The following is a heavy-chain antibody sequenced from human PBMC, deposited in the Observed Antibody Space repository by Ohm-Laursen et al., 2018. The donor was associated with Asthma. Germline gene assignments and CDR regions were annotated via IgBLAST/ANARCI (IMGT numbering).Heavy chain of an antibody. CDR1: GGSISSSSYY. V-gene: IGHV4-39*02. J-gene: IGHJ4*02. CDR3: ARECGGDCYQDFDY. D-gene: IGHD2-21*02. Sequence: SDTLSLTCTVSGGSISSSSYYWGWIRQPPGKGLEWIGSIYYSGSTYYNPSLKSRVTISVDTSKNQFSLKLSSVTAADTAVYYCARECGGDCYQDFDYWGQGTLVTVSS. CDR2: IYYSGST.